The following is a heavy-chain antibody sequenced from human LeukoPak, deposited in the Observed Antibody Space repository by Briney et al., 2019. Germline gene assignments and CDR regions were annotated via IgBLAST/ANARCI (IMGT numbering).Heavy chain of an antibody. V-gene: IGHV1-18*01. Sequence: ASVKVSCKASGYTFTSYVISWVRQAPGQGLEWMGWISAYNGKTNYAQKLQGRVTMTTDTSTSTAYMELRSLRSDDTAVYYCARGGWWRYYDSSGSPLGYAFDIWGQGTMVTVSS. CDR2: ISAYNGKT. CDR1: GYTFTSYV. D-gene: IGHD3-22*01. CDR3: ARGGWWRYYDSSGSPLGYAFDI. J-gene: IGHJ3*02.